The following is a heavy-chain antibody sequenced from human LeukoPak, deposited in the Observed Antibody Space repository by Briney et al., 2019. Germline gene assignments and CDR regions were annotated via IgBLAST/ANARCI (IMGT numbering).Heavy chain of an antibody. V-gene: IGHV3-48*01. CDR2: IRSSSSTI. D-gene: IGHD3-10*01. CDR1: GLTFSSYS. J-gene: IGHJ6*03. Sequence: GGSLRLSCAASGLTFSSYSMNWVRQAPGKGLEWVSYIRSSSSTIYYADSVKGRFTISRDNAKNSPYLQMNSLRAEDTAVYYCARDLLTYGSGSYYIPRRDYYYYMDVWGKGTTVTVSS. CDR3: ARDLLTYGSGSYYIPRRDYYYYMDV.